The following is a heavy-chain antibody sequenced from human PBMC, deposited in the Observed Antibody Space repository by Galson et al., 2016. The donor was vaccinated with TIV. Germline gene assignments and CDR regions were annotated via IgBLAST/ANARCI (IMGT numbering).Heavy chain of an antibody. V-gene: IGHV1-69*13. CDR3: ARSRGHSYGYVHP. Sequence: SVKVSCKASGGTFNSYGISWVRQAPGQGLQWMGGIIPVFGTTKYSQDFQGRVAVTADESTGTAYMELSGLRFDDTAVYFCARSRGHSYGYVHPWGQGTLGTVSA. J-gene: IGHJ5*02. CDR1: GGTFNSYG. D-gene: IGHD5-18*01. CDR2: IIPVFGTT.